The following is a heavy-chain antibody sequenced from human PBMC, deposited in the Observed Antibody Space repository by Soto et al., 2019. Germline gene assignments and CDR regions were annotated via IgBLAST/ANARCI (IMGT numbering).Heavy chain of an antibody. CDR2: IIPIVGTA. CDR1: GGTFSSYA. J-gene: IGHJ5*02. Sequence: SVKVSCKASGGTFSSYAISWVRQAPGQGLEWMGGIIPIVGTANYAQKFQGRVTITADESTSTAYMVLSSLISEDRAVDYCARYYYCGSGSYPPANWFDPWGQGTLVTVSS. CDR3: ARYYYCGSGSYPPANWFDP. V-gene: IGHV1-69*13. D-gene: IGHD3-10*01.